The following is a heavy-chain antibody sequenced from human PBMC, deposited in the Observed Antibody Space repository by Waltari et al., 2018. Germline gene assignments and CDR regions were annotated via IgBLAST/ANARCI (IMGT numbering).Heavy chain of an antibody. CDR2: ISPFLYTA. D-gene: IGHD5-12*01. V-gene: IGHV1-69*08. CDR3: ARGGGYNYGGEYWHFDL. CDR1: GGTFSTYT. Sequence: QVQLVQSGAEVKRPGSSVKVSCKASGGTFSTYTVNWVRQAPGQGLEWLGRISPFLYTANYAQKFQGRVTITADKSTNTAFMELNSLRSEDTAVYYCARGGGYNYGGEYWHFDLWGRGTLVTVSS. J-gene: IGHJ2*01.